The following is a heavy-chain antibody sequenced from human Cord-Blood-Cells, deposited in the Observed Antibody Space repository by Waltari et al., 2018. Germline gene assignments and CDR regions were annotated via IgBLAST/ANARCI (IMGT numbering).Heavy chain of an antibody. V-gene: IGHV1-46*03. CDR2: INPSGGST. D-gene: IGHD2-2*01. J-gene: IGHJ2*01. CDR3: ARDSGGYCSSTSCPYWYFDL. Sequence: QVQLVQSGAEVKKPGASVKVSCKASGYTFTSYYMHWVRQAPGQGLEWMGIINPSGGSTSYAQKLQGRVTMTRDTSTSTVYMELSSLRSEDTAVYYCARDSGGYCSSTSCPYWYFDLWGRGTLVTVSS. CDR1: GYTFTSYY.